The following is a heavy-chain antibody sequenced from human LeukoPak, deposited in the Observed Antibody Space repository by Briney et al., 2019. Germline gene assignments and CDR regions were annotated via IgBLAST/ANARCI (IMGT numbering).Heavy chain of an antibody. CDR3: ARGSAWYFVY. CDR2: IYHSGST. Sequence: PSETLSLTCTVSGDSVSSGSSYWSWIRQPPGEGLQWLGYIYHSGSTNYNPSLKSRVTISVDTSKNQFSLKLNSVTTADTAVYYCARGSAWYFVYWGQGTLVTVSS. J-gene: IGHJ4*02. D-gene: IGHD6-19*01. CDR1: GDSVSSGSSY. V-gene: IGHV4-61*01.